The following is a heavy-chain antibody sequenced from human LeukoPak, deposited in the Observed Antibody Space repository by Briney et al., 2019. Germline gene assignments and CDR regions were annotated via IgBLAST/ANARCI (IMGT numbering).Heavy chain of an antibody. Sequence: ASVKVSCKASGGTFSSYAISWVRQAPGQGLEWMGGIIPIFGTANYAQKFQGRVTITADESTSTAYIELSSLRSEDTAVYYCASHMITFGGVIGDYYYYGMDVWGQGTTVTVSS. J-gene: IGHJ6*02. D-gene: IGHD3-16*02. CDR3: ASHMITFGGVIGDYYYYGMDV. CDR1: GGTFSSYA. CDR2: IIPIFGTA. V-gene: IGHV1-69*13.